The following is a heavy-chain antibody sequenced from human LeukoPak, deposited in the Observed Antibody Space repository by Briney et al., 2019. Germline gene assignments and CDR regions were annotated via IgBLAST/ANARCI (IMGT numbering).Heavy chain of an antibody. J-gene: IGHJ5*02. CDR3: ARLILGYDSSGYYSNWFDP. V-gene: IGHV4-4*02. CDR1: GGSISSSNW. D-gene: IGHD3-22*01. Sequence: SETLSLTCTVSGGSISSSNWWGWVRQPPGKGLECIGEIYHLGATNHNPSLKSRVTISVDKSKNQFSLKLSSVTAADTAVYYCARLILGYDSSGYYSNWFDPWGQGTLVTVSS. CDR2: IYHLGAT.